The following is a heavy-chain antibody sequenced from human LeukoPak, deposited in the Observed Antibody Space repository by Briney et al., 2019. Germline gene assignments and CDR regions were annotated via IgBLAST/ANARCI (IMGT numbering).Heavy chain of an antibody. Sequence: GGSLRLSCAASGFTFDDYAMHWVRQAPGKGLEWVSGISWNSGSIGYADSVKGRFTISRDNAKNSLYLQMNSLRAEDMALYYCAKDRYSSSSGYYFDYWGQGTLVTVSS. CDR3: AKDRYSSSSGYYFDY. D-gene: IGHD6-6*01. CDR1: GFTFDDYA. J-gene: IGHJ4*02. CDR2: ISWNSGSI. V-gene: IGHV3-9*03.